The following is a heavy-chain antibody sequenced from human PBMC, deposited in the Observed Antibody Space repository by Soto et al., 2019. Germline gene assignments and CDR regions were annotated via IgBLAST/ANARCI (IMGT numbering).Heavy chain of an antibody. J-gene: IGHJ3*02. CDR1: GGSISSGDYY. D-gene: IGHD3-22*01. V-gene: IGHV4-30-4*01. CDR3: ARVWYYDSSGSQTPGAFDI. Sequence: KSSETLSLTCTVSGGSISSGDYYWSWIRQPPXKGLEWIGYIYYSGSTYYNPSLKSRVTISVDTSKNQFSLKLSSVTAADTAVYYCARVWYYDSSGSQTPGAFDIWGQGTMVTVSS. CDR2: IYYSGST.